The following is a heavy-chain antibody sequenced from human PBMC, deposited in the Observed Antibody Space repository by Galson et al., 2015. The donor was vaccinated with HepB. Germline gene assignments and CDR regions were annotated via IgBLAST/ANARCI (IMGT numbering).Heavy chain of an antibody. CDR3: ARLAAAGFDY. J-gene: IGHJ4*02. CDR1: GFAFTSYT. V-gene: IGHV5-51*01. CDR2: IYPGDSDT. D-gene: IGHD6-13*01. Sequence: SLRLSCAASGFAFTSYTMNWVRQMPGKGLEWMGIIYPGDSDTRYSPSFQGQVTISADKSISTAYLQWSSLKASDTAMYYCARLAAAGFDYWGQGTLVTVSS.